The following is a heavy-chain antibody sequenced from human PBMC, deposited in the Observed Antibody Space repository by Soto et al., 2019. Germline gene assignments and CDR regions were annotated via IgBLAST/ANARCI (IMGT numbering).Heavy chain of an antibody. Sequence: LRLSCAASGFTFSSYAMSWVRQAPGKGLEWVSAISGSGGSTYYADSVKGRFTISRDNSKNTLYLQMNSLRAEDTAVYYCAKGLGYGDYVEFDNWGQGTLVTVSS. CDR3: AKGLGYGDYVEFDN. CDR2: ISGSGGST. D-gene: IGHD4-17*01. J-gene: IGHJ4*02. CDR1: GFTFSSYA. V-gene: IGHV3-23*01.